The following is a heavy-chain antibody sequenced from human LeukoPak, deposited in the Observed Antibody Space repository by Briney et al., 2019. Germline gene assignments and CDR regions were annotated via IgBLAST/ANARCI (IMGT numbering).Heavy chain of an antibody. V-gene: IGHV4-4*07. D-gene: IGHD2-2*02. CDR1: GGSISSYY. CDR3: ARDGIVVVPAAIGGYYYMDV. Sequence: SETLSLTCTVSGGSISSYYWSWIRQPAGKRLEWIGRIYTSGSTNYNPSLKSRVTMSVDTSKNQFSLKLSSVTAADTAVYYCARDGIVVVPAAIGGYYYMDVWGKGTTVTVSS. CDR2: IYTSGST. J-gene: IGHJ6*03.